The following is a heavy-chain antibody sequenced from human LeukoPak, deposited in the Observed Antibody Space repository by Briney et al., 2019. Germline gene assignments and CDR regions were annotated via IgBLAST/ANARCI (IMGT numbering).Heavy chain of an antibody. CDR1: GFTFTTYD. V-gene: IGHV3-23*01. CDR3: AREPEMATCPLDY. D-gene: IGHD5-24*01. CDR2: ISGSGGST. Sequence: GGSLRLSCAASGFTFTTYDMNWVRQAPGKGLEWVSLISGSGGSTYYADSVKGRFTISRDNSKNTLYLQMNSLRAEDTAVYYGAREPEMATCPLDYWGQGTLVTVSS. J-gene: IGHJ4*02.